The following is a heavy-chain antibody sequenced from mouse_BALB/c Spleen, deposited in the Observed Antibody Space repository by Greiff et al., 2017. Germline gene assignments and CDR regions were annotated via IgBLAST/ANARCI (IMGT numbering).Heavy chain of an antibody. V-gene: IGHV2-2*02. Sequence: VQLVESGPGLVQPSQSLSITCTVSGFSLTSYGVHWVRQSPGKGLEWLGVIWSGGSTDYNAAFISRLSISKDNSKSQVFFKMNSLQANDTAIYYCARKKYGNYYYAMDYWGQGTSVTVSS. CDR3: ARKKYGNYYYAMDY. D-gene: IGHD2-10*02. CDR2: IWSGGST. CDR1: GFSLTSYG. J-gene: IGHJ4*01.